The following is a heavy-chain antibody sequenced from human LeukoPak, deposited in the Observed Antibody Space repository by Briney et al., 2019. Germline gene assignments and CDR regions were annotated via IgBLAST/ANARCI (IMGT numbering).Heavy chain of an antibody. D-gene: IGHD1-14*01. CDR2: IYYSGST. CDR1: GGSISSYY. CDR3: ARSVPEAVRPPFDI. V-gene: IGHV4-59*08. J-gene: IGHJ3*02. Sequence: SETLSLTCTVSGGSISSYYWSWIRQPPGKGLEWMWYIYYSGSTNYNPSLKSRVTISVDTSKNQFSLKLRSVTAADTAVYYCARSVPEAVRPPFDIWGQGTMVTVSS.